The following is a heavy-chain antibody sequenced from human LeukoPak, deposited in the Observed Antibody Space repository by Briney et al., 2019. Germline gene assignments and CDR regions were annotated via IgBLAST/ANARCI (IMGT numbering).Heavy chain of an antibody. CDR1: GFTFSSYA. V-gene: IGHV3-23*01. CDR2: ISGSGGST. CDR3: AREATWGQWYFDH. D-gene: IGHD6-19*01. J-gene: IGHJ4*02. Sequence: PGGSLRLSCAASGFTFSSYAMSWVRQAPGKGLEWVSAISGSGGSTYYADSVKGRFTLSRDNSKNMFFLQMNFLTVEDTAIYYCAREATWGQWYFDHWGQGTPVIVSS.